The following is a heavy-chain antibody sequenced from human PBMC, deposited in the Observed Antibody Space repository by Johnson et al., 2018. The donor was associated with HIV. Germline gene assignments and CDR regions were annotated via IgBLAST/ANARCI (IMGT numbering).Heavy chain of an antibody. CDR2: ISYDGSNK. D-gene: IGHD2-15*01. J-gene: IGHJ3*02. Sequence: QVQLVESGGGMVQPGRSLRLSCAASGFTFSSYAMHWVHQAPGRGLEWVAVISYDGSNKYYADSVKGRFTVSRDNSKNMLYLQMNSLRAEDTAVYYCARERYGSQAIDGFDIWGQGTMLTVSS. CDR3: ARERYGSQAIDGFDI. CDR1: GFTFSSYA. V-gene: IGHV3-30*14.